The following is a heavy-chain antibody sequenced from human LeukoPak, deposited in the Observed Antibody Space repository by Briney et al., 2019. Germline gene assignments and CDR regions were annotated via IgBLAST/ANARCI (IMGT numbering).Heavy chain of an antibody. D-gene: IGHD3-16*01. CDR3: AKGGGSYYYYTMDV. V-gene: IGHV3-30*18. CDR1: GFTFSSYG. J-gene: IGHJ6*02. CDR2: ISYDGGNK. Sequence: PGRSLRLSCAASGFTFSSYGMHWVRQAPGKGLEWVAVISYDGGNKYYADSVKGRFTISRDNSKNTLYLQMNSLRAEDTAVYYCAKGGGSYYYYTMDVWGQGTTVTVSS.